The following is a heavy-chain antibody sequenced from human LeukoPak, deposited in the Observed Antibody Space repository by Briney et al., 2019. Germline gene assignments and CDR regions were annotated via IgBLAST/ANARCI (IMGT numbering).Heavy chain of an antibody. V-gene: IGHV3-53*01. CDR1: GFTVSSNY. CDR2: IYSGGST. CDR3: ARVLHGSGSDYFDY. J-gene: IGHJ4*02. D-gene: IGHD3-10*01. Sequence: GGSLRLSCAASGFTVSSNYMSWVRQAPGKGLEWVSLIYSGGSTYYAGSVKGRFTISRDNSKNTLYFQMNSLRAEDTAVYYCARVLHGSGSDYFDYWGQGILVTVSS.